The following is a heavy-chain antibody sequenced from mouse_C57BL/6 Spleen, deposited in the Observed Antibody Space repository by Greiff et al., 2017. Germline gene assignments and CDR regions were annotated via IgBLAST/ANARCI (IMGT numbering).Heavy chain of an antibody. V-gene: IGHV1-69*01. D-gene: IGHD2-5*01. Sequence: VQLQQPGAELVMPGASVKLSCKASGYTFTSYWMHWVKQRPGQGLEWIGEIDPSDSYTNYNQKFKGKSTLTVDKSSSTAYMQLSSLTSEDSAVYYCARPSYSKYFDVWGTGTTVTVSS. J-gene: IGHJ1*03. CDR3: ARPSYSKYFDV. CDR1: GYTFTSYW. CDR2: IDPSDSYT.